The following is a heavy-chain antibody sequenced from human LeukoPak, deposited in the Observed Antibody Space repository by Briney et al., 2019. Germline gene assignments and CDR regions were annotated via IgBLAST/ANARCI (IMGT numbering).Heavy chain of an antibody. V-gene: IGHV1-24*01. J-gene: IGHJ4*02. D-gene: IGHD3-22*01. CDR1: GYTLTELS. CDR2: FDPEDGET. Sequence: ASVKVSCKVSGYTLTELSMHWVRQAPGKGLEWMGGFDPEDGETIYAQKFQGRVTMTEDTSTDTAYMELSSLRSEDTAVYYCATGRPSSRMVVVTPYFDYWGQGTLVTVSS. CDR3: ATGRPSSRMVVVTPYFDY.